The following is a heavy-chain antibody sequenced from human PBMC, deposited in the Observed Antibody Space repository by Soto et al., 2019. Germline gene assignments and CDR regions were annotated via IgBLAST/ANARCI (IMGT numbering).Heavy chain of an antibody. CDR3: ARHVGDYWYFDL. CDR1: GFSVSISY. D-gene: IGHD3-3*01. J-gene: IGHJ2*01. Sequence: VQLVESGGDLVQPGGSLRLSCAVSGFSVSISYMGWVRQAPGKGLEWVSSIYADGHTYYADSVRGRFTIYTDNSKDTLYLQMNSLRVDDTAMYYCARHVGDYWYFDLWGRGTLVTVSS. V-gene: IGHV3-66*04. CDR2: IYADGHT.